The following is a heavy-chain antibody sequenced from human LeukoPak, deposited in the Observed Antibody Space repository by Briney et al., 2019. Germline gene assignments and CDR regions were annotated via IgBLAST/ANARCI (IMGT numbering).Heavy chain of an antibody. V-gene: IGHV3-23*01. J-gene: IGHJ2*01. CDR1: GFPFSRLA. D-gene: IGHD3-10*01. CDR3: ARCRGGGGECWNFDL. Sequence: GGSLRLSCASSGFPFSRLAMTWVRQPPGKGLQGVSAISNSGYSTNYANSVKGRFTISRDNSIDTLYLHMNSLRADDTAIYDCARCRGGGGECWNFDLWGGSILVSVS. CDR2: ISNSGYST.